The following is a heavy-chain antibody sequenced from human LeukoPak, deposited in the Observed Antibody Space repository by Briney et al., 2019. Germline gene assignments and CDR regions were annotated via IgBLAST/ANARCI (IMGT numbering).Heavy chain of an antibody. CDR2: IYDSGST. CDR1: DGSISSYC. D-gene: IGHD3-3*01. CDR3: AREFSWSGFFDY. Sequence: PSETLSLTCTVSDGSISSYCWSWIRQPPGKGLEWIGHIYDSGSTNYNPSLKSRVTISVDTSKNQFSLKLSSVSAADTAVYYCAREFSWSGFFDYWGQGTLVTVSS. V-gene: IGHV4-59*01. J-gene: IGHJ4*02.